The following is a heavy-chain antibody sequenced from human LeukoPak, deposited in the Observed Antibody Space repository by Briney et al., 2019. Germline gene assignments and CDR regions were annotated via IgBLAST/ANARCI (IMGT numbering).Heavy chain of an antibody. Sequence: GGSLRLSCAASGFTFSSYWMSWVRQAPGKGLEWVSAISGSGGSTYYADSVEGRFTISRDKSKNTLYLQMNSLRAEDTAVYCCVKGIRGYYYNMDVWGQGTTVTVSS. J-gene: IGHJ6*02. CDR2: ISGSGGST. CDR3: VKGIRGYYYNMDV. CDR1: GFTFSSYW. V-gene: IGHV3-23*01.